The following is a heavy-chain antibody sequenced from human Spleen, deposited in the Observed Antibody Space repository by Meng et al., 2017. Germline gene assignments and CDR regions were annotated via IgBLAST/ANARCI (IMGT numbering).Heavy chain of an antibody. D-gene: IGHD3-16*01. Sequence: SETLSLTCTVSGGSISSGSYYCSWIRQPAGKGLEWIGRIYTSGSTNYNPSLKCRVTISVDKSKNQFSLKLSSVTAADTAVYYCARLWGSRLYGMDVWGQGTTVTVSS. V-gene: IGHV4-61*02. CDR1: GGSISSGSYY. J-gene: IGHJ6*02. CDR3: ARLWGSRLYGMDV. CDR2: IYTSGST.